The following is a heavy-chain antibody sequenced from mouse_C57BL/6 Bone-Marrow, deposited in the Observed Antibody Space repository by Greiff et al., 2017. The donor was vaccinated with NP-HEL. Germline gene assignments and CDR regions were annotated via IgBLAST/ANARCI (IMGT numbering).Heavy chain of an antibody. CDR3: ARFITTVVDYYAMDY. D-gene: IGHD1-1*01. CDR1: GYTFTSYG. J-gene: IGHJ4*01. V-gene: IGHV1-81*01. CDR2: IYPRSGDT. Sequence: QVQLQQSGAELARPGASVKLSCKASGYTFTSYGISWVKQRPGQGLEWIGEIYPRSGDTYYNEKFTGKATLTADKSSNTAYMELRILTSEDSAVYFCARFITTVVDYYAMDYWGRGTSVTVSS.